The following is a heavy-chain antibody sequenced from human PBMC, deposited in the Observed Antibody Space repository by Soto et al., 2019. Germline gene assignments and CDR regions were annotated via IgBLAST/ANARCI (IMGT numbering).Heavy chain of an antibody. V-gene: IGHV3-7*01. CDR3: ARDRYSYYDFWSGSLPYYYYGMDV. J-gene: IGHJ6*02. CDR1: GFTFSSYW. Sequence: GGSLRLSCAASGFTFSSYWMSWVRQAPGKGLEWVANIKQDGSEKYYVDSVKGRFTISRDNAKNSLYLQMNSLRAEDTAVYYCARDRYSYYDFWSGSLPYYYYGMDVWGQGTTVRVSS. D-gene: IGHD3-3*01. CDR2: IKQDGSEK.